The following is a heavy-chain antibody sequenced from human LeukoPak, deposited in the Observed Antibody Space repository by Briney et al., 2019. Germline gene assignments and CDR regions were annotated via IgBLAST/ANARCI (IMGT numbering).Heavy chain of an antibody. CDR3: ARSWELHFDY. V-gene: IGHV3-21*01. CDR1: GFTFSSYS. Sequence: PGGSLRLSCAASGFTFSSYSMNWVRQAPGKGLEWVSSISSSSSYIYYADSVKGRFTISRVNAKNSLYLQMNSLRAEDTAVYYCARSWELHFDYWGQGTLVTVSS. CDR2: ISSSSSYI. J-gene: IGHJ4*02. D-gene: IGHD1-26*01.